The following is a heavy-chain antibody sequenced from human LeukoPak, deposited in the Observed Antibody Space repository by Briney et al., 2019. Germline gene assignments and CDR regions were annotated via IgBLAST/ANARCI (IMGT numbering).Heavy chain of an antibody. Sequence: GGSLRLSCTASGFTFSDYGMSWVRQAPGEGLEWVSSINNIGVNTHYSESVKGRFTISRDNSKNTLYLQMNSLRAEDTAVYYCARDQWWQFIAVAITSYFDSWGQGTLVTVSS. CDR2: INNIGVNT. V-gene: IGHV3-23*01. CDR1: GFTFSDYG. CDR3: ARDQWWQFIAVAITSYFDS. D-gene: IGHD6-19*01. J-gene: IGHJ4*02.